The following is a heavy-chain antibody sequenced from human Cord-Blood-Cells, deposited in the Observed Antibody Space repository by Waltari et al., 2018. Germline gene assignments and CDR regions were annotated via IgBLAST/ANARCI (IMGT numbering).Heavy chain of an antibody. J-gene: IGHJ1*01. CDR2: IYYSGST. V-gene: IGHV4-39*01. D-gene: IGHD6-6*01. CDR1: GGSISSSSYY. Sequence: QLQLQESGPGLVMPSETLSLTCTVSGGSISSSSYYCVWICHPPRTGLEWIGSIYYSGSTYYNPSLKSRVTISVDTSKNQFSLKLSSVTAADTAVYYCARHFLLGEYSSSSEYFQHWGQGTLVTVSS. CDR3: ARHFLLGEYSSSSEYFQH.